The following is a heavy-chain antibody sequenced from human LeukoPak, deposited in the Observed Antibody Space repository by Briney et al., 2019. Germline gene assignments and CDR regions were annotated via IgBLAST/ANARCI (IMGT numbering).Heavy chain of an antibody. V-gene: IGHV3-73*01. J-gene: IGHJ6*02. CDR1: GFTFSGSP. CDR3: TLGYRYYYAMDV. D-gene: IGHD5-12*01. Sequence: GGSLRLSCAASGFTFSGSPMHWVRQASGKGLEWVGRIRTKANNYATAYDASVKGRFTISRDDSKNTAYLQMNSLKTEDTAVYYCTLGYRYYYAMDVWGHGTTVTVSS. CDR2: IRTKANNYAT.